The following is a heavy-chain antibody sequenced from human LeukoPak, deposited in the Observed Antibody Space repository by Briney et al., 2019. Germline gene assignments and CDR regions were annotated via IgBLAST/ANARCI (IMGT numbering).Heavy chain of an antibody. CDR3: AKLTFGDIIHWFDP. CDR1: GFTFSSYG. D-gene: IGHD3-10*01. V-gene: IGHV3-30*02. CDR2: IRSDGSNK. Sequence: PGGSLRLSCAASGFTFSSYGMHWVRQAPGKGLEWVTFIRSDGSNKYYADSVKGRFTISRDNSKNTLYLQMNSLRAEDTAVYYCAKLTFGDIIHWFDPWGQGTLVTVSS. J-gene: IGHJ5*02.